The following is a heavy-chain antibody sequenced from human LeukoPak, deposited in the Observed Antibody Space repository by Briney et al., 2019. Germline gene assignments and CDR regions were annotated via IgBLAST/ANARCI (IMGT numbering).Heavy chain of an antibody. CDR3: ATDGLTGRTDGTLES. D-gene: IGHD1-20*01. J-gene: IGHJ4*02. CDR1: GFIFNHYT. CDR2: ILYDGSSK. Sequence: PGGYLRLYCVASGFIFNHYTMHWVRQAPGKGLEWVGLILYDGSSKYYGDSVRGRFTISRDDSKNTLFLQMNSLRDEDTAMYYCATDGLTGRTDGTLESWGQGTLVTVSS. V-gene: IGHV3-30-3*01.